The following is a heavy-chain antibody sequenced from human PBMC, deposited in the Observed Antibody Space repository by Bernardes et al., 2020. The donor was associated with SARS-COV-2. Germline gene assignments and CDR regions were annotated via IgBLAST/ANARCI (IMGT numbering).Heavy chain of an antibody. CDR3: ARGGSLAFDI. CDR1: GGSFSGYY. J-gene: IGHJ3*02. V-gene: IGHV4-34*01. CDR2: IHHSGNT. Sequence: SETLSLTCVVYGGSFSGYYWSWIRQPPGKGLEWIGEIHHSGNTNCNPSLKSRVTITVDTSRNQFSLKVTSVTAADTAVYYCARGGSLAFDIWGQGTMVTVSS. D-gene: IGHD1-26*01.